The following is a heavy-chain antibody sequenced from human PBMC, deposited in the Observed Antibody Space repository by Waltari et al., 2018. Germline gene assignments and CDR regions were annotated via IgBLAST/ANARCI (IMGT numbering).Heavy chain of an antibody. J-gene: IGHJ2*01. CDR1: GYSFSDYP. Sequence: QVQLVQSGSELREPGASVKISCQASGYSFSDYPINWVRQAPGQGLEWMGWINTDTGNPTYAQGFTGRFVFSLDTSVSTAYLQISSLEAEDTAVYYCARKIGATSSAWYFDLWGRGSLVTVSS. CDR3: ARKIGATSSAWYFDL. V-gene: IGHV7-4-1*02. CDR2: INTDTGNP. D-gene: IGHD6-6*01.